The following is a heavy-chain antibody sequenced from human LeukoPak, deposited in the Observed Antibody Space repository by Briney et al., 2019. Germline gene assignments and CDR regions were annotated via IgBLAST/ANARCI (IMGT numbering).Heavy chain of an antibody. CDR1: GFTFSSYG. CDR2: ISYDGSSK. D-gene: IGHD3-9*01. J-gene: IGHJ4*02. V-gene: IGHV3-30*18. CDR3: AKERVLRYTY. Sequence: GRSLRLSCAVSGFTFSSYGMHWVRQAPGKGLEWVAVISYDGSSKYYADSVKGRFTISRDNPKNTLYLQMNSLRVEDTAVYYCAKERVLRYTYWGQGTLVTVSS.